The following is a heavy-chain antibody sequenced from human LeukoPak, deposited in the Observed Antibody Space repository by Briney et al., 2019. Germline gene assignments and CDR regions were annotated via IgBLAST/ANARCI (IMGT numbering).Heavy chain of an antibody. J-gene: IGHJ4*02. D-gene: IGHD6-13*01. V-gene: IGHV4-38-2*02. CDR3: ARGKRGYSSSWYDY. CDR2: INHSGST. CDR1: GDSISSGCY. Sequence: PSETLSLTCTVSGDSISSGCYWGWIRQPPGKGLEWIGEINHSGSTNYNPSLKSRVTISVDTSKNQFSLKLSSVTAADTAVYYCARGKRGYSSSWYDYWGQGTLVTVSS.